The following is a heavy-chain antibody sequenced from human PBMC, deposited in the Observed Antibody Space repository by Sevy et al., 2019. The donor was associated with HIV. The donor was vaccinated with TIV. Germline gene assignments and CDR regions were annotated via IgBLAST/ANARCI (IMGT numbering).Heavy chain of an antibody. Sequence: GGSLRLSCAASGFTYSKYAMGWVRQAPGKGLEWVSIIGGVGNNKYYADSVKGRFTISRDNSNNTLYLQMTSLRAEDTAVYYCARSRASDIWGQGTKVTVSS. CDR1: GFTYSKYA. CDR3: ARSRASDI. J-gene: IGHJ3*02. CDR2: IGGVGNNK. V-gene: IGHV3-23*01.